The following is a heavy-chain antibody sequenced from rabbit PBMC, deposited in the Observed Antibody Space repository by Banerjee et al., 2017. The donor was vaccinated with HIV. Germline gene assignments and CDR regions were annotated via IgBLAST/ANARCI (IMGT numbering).Heavy chain of an antibody. CDR3: ARGGGNAAYGYDSAFSL. J-gene: IGHJ4*01. CDR2: IDAGSSGDT. CDR1: GFSFSSNYW. D-gene: IGHD6-1*01. Sequence: QEQLVESGGGLVQPEGSLTLTCTASGFSFSSNYWMCWVRQAPGKGPEWIGCIDAGSSGDTDYASWAKGRFTISKTSSTTVTLQMTSLTAADTATYFCARGGGNAAYGYDSAFSLWGQGTLVTVS. V-gene: IGHV1S45*01.